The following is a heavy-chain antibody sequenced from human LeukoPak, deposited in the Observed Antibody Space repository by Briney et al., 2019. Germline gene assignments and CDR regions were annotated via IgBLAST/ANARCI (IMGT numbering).Heavy chain of an antibody. D-gene: IGHD3-3*01. V-gene: IGHV4-30-4*08. Sequence: SQTLSLTCNVSGGSISSGDYYWSWIRQPPGKGLEWIGYIYYSGSTYYNPSLKSRVTISVDTSKNQFSLKLSSVTAADTAVYYCARGRRITIFGVVPGVFDYWGQGTLVTVSS. CDR1: GGSISSGDYY. CDR2: IYYSGST. CDR3: ARGRRITIFGVVPGVFDY. J-gene: IGHJ4*02.